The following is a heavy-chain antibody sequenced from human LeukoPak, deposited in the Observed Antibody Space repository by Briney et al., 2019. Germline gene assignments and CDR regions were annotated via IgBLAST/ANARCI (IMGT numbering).Heavy chain of an antibody. CDR2: INHSGST. CDR1: GGSFSGYY. J-gene: IGHJ3*02. D-gene: IGHD3-22*01. V-gene: IGHV4-34*01. Sequence: SETLSLTCAVYGGSFSGYYWSWIRQPPGKGLEWIGEINHSGSTNYNPSLKSRVTISVNTSKNQFSLKLSSVTAADTAVYYCARSTLRPYYYDSSGYFSAFDIWGQGTMVTVSS. CDR3: ARSTLRPYYYDSSGYFSAFDI.